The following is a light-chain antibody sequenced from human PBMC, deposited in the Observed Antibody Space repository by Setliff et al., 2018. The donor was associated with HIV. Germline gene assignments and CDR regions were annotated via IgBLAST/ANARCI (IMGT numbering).Light chain of an antibody. Sequence: AIRMTQSPSSFSASTGDRVTITCRASQGISTYLAWYQQKPGKAPKLLIYAASTLQSGVPSRFSGSGSGTEFTLTISCLQSEDFATYYCQQYYNYPGTFGQGTK. V-gene: IGKV1-8*01. CDR2: AAS. CDR1: QGISTY. J-gene: IGKJ1*01. CDR3: QQYYNYPGT.